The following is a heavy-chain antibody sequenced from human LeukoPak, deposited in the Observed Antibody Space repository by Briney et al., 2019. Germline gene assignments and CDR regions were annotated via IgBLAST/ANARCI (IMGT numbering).Heavy chain of an antibody. CDR2: ISYDGSNK. J-gene: IGHJ6*02. CDR3: ARDPSRMVRGVTGGMDV. CDR1: GFTFSSYA. V-gene: IGHV3-30*04. D-gene: IGHD3-10*01. Sequence: GGSLRLSCAASGFTFSSYAMHWVRQAPGKGLEWVAVISYDGSNKYDADSVKGRFTISRDNAKNSLYLQMNSLRAEDTAVYYCARDPSRMVRGVTGGMDVWGQGTTVTVSS.